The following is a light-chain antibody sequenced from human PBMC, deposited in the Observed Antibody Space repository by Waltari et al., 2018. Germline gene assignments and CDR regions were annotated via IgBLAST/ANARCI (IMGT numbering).Light chain of an antibody. J-gene: IGLJ2*01. CDR3: TSYRSTNTRVI. CDR2: DVS. V-gene: IGLV2-14*03. CDR1: NGDVGGYYY. Sequence: QSALTQPASVSGSPGQSITISCTGINGDVGGYYYVSWYQQYPGKAPKLLIYDVSHRPSGVSSRFSASKSANTASLTISGLQTEDEADYYCTSYRSTNTRVIFGGGTKLAVL.